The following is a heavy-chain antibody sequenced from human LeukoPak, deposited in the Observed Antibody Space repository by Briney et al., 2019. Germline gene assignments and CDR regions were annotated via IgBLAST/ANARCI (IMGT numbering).Heavy chain of an antibody. D-gene: IGHD4/OR15-4a*01. CDR1: EFTVSSNS. CDR2: IYSDNT. CDR3: ARRAGAYSHPYDY. J-gene: IGHJ4*02. V-gene: IGHV3-53*01. Sequence: HPGGSLRLSCTVSEFTVSSNSVSWVRQAPGQGLEWVSFIYSDNTHYSDSVKGRFTISRDNSKNTLYLQMNSLRAEDTAVYYCARRAGAYSHPYDYWGQGTLVTVSS.